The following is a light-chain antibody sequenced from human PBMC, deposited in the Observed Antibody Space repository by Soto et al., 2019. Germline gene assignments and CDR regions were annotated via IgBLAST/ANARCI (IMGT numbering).Light chain of an antibody. Sequence: DIQVTQSPSSLSASAGDRVTITCRASQDISDYLAWYQQKPGKVPKLLIHSASTLQSGVPSRFSGSGSGTDFTLTISSLQPEDVATYYCQKYNSAPRTFDQGTKVEIK. J-gene: IGKJ1*01. CDR3: QKYNSAPRT. CDR2: SAS. CDR1: QDISDY. V-gene: IGKV1-27*01.